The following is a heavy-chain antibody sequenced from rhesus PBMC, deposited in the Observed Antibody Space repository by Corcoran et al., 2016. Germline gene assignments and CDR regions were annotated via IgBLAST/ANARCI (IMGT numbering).Heavy chain of an antibody. V-gene: IGHV4-122*02. CDR2: ITYSGRP. J-gene: IGHJ4*01. Sequence: QVQLQESGPGLVKPSETLSLTCAVSGYSISGYYWSWIRQAPGKGLEWIGYITYSGRPSYNPSLKVPVTISRDTSKNQFSLKLGSVTAADTAVYYCARVGYSSGWDYFDYWGQGVLVTVSS. D-gene: IGHD6-31*01. CDR1: GYSISGYY. CDR3: ARVGYSSGWDYFDY.